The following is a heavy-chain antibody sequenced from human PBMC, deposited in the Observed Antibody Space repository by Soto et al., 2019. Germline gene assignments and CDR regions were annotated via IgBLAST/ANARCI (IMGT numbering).Heavy chain of an antibody. D-gene: IGHD1-26*01. CDR3: ARGFGDERWDYYYYGMDV. J-gene: IGHJ6*02. CDR1: GFTFSDYY. V-gene: IGHV3-11*05. Sequence: PGGSLRLSCAASGFTFSDYYMSWIRQAPGKGLEWVSYISSSSSYTNYADSVKGRFTISRDNAKNSLYLQMNSLRAEDTAVYYCARGFGDERWDYYYYGMDVWGQGTTVTVSS. CDR2: ISSSSSYT.